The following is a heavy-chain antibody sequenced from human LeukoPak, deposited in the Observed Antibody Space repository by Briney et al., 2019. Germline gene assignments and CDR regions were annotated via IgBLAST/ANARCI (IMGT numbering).Heavy chain of an antibody. D-gene: IGHD5-12*01. V-gene: IGHV5-51*01. CDR1: GYSFRNYW. J-gene: IGHJ4*02. Sequence: GPPLRFSSKALGYSFRNYWSGWVGQMPGKGLGGMGIIYPSDSNTRYTPSLQAQATISADMSISTAYLQWSTLTPSDTAMHYCSRPSNSGNDFWGQGALVTLSP. CDR3: SRPSNSGNDF. CDR2: IYPSDSNT.